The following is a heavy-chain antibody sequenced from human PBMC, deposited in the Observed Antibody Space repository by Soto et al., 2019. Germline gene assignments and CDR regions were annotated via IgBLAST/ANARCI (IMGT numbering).Heavy chain of an antibody. Sequence: EVQLLESGGGLVQPGGSLRLSCAASGFGFSSYAMSWVRQAPGKGLEWVSTISASGGSTYYADSVKGRFIISRDKSKSTLYRQMDSLRSDDTAVYYCARRGEYCPLARCHNWYFDLWGRGTLFTVSS. CDR1: GFGFSSYA. D-gene: IGHD3-16*01. J-gene: IGHJ2*01. CDR2: ISASGGST. CDR3: ARRGEYCPLARCHNWYFDL. V-gene: IGHV3-23*01.